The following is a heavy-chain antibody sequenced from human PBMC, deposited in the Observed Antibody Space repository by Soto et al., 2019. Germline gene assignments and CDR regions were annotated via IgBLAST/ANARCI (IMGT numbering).Heavy chain of an antibody. Sequence: EVQLLESGGGLVQPGGSLRLSCAASGFTFSSYDMSWVRQAPGKGLEWVSAISGSGGSTYYADSVKGRFTISRDNSKNTLYLQMNSLRAEDTAVYYCAKGSSGWYERFDYWGQGTLVTVSS. CDR1: GFTFSSYD. D-gene: IGHD6-19*01. CDR3: AKGSSGWYERFDY. J-gene: IGHJ4*02. CDR2: ISGSGGST. V-gene: IGHV3-23*01.